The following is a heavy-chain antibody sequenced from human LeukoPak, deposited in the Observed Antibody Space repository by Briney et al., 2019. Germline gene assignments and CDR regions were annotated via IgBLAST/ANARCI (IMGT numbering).Heavy chain of an antibody. D-gene: IGHD1-1*01. CDR3: ARDLRNWNPRGVDAFDI. CDR1: GFTFSSYS. CDR2: ISSSSSYI. J-gene: IGHJ3*02. V-gene: IGHV3-21*01. Sequence: PGGSLRLSCAASGFTFSSYSMNWVRQAPGKGLEWVSSISSSSSYIYYADSVKGRFTISRDNAKNSLYLQMNSLRAEDTAVYYCARDLRNWNPRGVDAFDIWGQGTMVTVSS.